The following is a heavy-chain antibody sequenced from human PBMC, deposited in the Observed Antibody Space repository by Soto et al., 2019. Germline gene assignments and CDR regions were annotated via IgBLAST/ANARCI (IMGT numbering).Heavy chain of an antibody. Sequence: LSLTCSVSGDSITAYYWTWIRQPPGRGLEYIGYISSSGNTYYNPSLRSRVAISLDTSKNQFSLSLTSVTAADTAVYYCARENYGSGGAPFLDFWGQGTLVTVSS. CDR3: ARENYGSGGAPFLDF. D-gene: IGHD2-15*01. V-gene: IGHV4-59*01. CDR2: ISSSGNT. J-gene: IGHJ4*02. CDR1: GDSITAYY.